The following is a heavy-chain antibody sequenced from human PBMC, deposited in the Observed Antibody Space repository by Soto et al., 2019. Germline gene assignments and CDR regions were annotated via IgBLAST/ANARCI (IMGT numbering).Heavy chain of an antibody. CDR1: GFTVTSYA. CDR3: AKDSGNYGSGTFSH. Sequence: EVHLLESGGGLVQPGGSLRLSCAASGFTVTSYAMSWVRQAPGKGLEWVSLVSGTGDSTHYANSVRGRFTISRDDSKATLYLKMSGLRAEDTAVYYCAKDSGNYGSGTFSHWGQGTLVTVSS. CDR2: VSGTGDST. J-gene: IGHJ4*02. D-gene: IGHD3-10*01. V-gene: IGHV3-23*01.